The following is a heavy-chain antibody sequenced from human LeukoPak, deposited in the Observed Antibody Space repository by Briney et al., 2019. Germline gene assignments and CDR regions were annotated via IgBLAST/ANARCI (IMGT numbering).Heavy chain of an antibody. CDR2: IYYSGSS. V-gene: IGHV4-39*01. Sequence: PSETLSLTCTVSSDSISSGLYYWGWIRQPLGKGLEWIGSIYYSGSSYYNPSLKSRVTISVDTSKIQFSLKLSSVTAADTAVYYCAKAASYGDYFDYWGQGTLVTVSS. J-gene: IGHJ4*02. CDR1: SDSISSGLYY. D-gene: IGHD3-16*01. CDR3: AKAASYGDYFDY.